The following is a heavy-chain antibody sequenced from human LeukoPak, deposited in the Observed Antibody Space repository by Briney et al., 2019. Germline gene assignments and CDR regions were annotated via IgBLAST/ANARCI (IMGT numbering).Heavy chain of an antibody. CDR1: GYTFTSYY. J-gene: IGHJ3*02. CDR3: ARADIGIVVVPAAMGAFDI. CDR2: INPNSGGT. Sequence: ASVKVSCKASGYTFTSYYMHWVRQAPGQGLEWMGWINPNSGGTNCAQKFQGRVTMTRDTSISTAYMELSRLRSDDTAVYYCARADIGIVVVPAAMGAFDIWGQGTMVTVSS. V-gene: IGHV1-2*02. D-gene: IGHD2-2*01.